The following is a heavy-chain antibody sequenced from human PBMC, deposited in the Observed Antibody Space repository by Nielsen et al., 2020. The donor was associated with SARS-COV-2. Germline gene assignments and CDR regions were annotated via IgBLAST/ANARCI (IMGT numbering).Heavy chain of an antibody. CDR3: VKVVGGTSSLEHFQK. J-gene: IGHJ1*01. V-gene: IGHV3-11*01. D-gene: IGHD3-3*01. CDR1: GFTFSDYY. Sequence: GESLKISCAASGFTFSDYYMSWIRQAPGKGLEWVSYISSSGSTIYYADSVKGRFIISRDNAGNFLFLQMNRLRPDDTALYYCVKVVGGTSSLEHFQKWGQGTLVTVSS. CDR2: ISSSGSTI.